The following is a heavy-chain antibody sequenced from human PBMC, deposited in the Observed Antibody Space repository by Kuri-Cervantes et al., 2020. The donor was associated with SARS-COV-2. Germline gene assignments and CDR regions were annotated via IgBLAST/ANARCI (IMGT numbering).Heavy chain of an antibody. V-gene: IGHV1-69*10. J-gene: IGHJ4*02. CDR3: ASDGVSGSLSLDF. Sequence: SVKASCKASGGTFSSAIISWVRQAPGQGLEWMGGIMPALGMPNYAQKFRGRVTLTADTSTTTAYLELSGLKTEDTALYYCASDGVSGSLSLDFWGQGTLVTVSS. CDR1: GGTFSSAI. D-gene: IGHD6-19*01. CDR2: IMPALGMP.